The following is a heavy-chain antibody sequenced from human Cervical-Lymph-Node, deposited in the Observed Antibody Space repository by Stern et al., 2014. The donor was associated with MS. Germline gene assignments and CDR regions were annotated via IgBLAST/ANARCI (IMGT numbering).Heavy chain of an antibody. CDR2: IKEDGSEK. J-gene: IGHJ4*02. CDR3: ATSEVGAYTFYQPWNDY. V-gene: IGHV3-7*01. Sequence: EVQLVESGGGLVQPGGSLRLSCAASGFPFSNYWMTWVRQAPGKGLEWVANIKEDGSEKYYIDSVKGRFTISRDNAGDSLYLQMNSLRAEDTAVYYCATSEVGAYTFYQPWNDYWGQGILVTVSS. D-gene: IGHD1-26*01. CDR1: GFPFSNYW.